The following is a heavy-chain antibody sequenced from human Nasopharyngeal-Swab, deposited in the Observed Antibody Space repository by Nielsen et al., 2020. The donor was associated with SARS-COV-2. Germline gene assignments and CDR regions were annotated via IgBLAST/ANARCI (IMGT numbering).Heavy chain of an antibody. CDR1: GFTFSSYG. D-gene: IGHD5-12*01. CDR3: ATLDTIREIDY. J-gene: IGHJ4*02. V-gene: IGHV3-30*02. CDR2: IWCDGSNK. Sequence: GESLKISCAASGFTFSSYGMHWVRQAPGKGLEWVAVIWCDGSNKYYADSVKGRFTISRDNSKNTLYLQMNSLRAEDTAVYYCATLDTIREIDYWGQGTLVTVSS.